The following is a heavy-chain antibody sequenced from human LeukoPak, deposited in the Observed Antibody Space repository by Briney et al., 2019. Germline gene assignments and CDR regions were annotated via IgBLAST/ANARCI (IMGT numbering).Heavy chain of an antibody. D-gene: IGHD5-12*01. CDR2: INHSGNT. V-gene: IGHV4-34*01. Sequence: SETLSLTCAVYGGSFSDNYWSWIRQPPGKGLEWIGEINHSGNTNYNPSLKSRLTMSVDTSKNQFSLKLSSVTAADTAVYYCARQIRWLRYWFDPWGQGTLATVSS. CDR3: ARQIRWLRYWFDP. CDR1: GGSFSDNY. J-gene: IGHJ5*02.